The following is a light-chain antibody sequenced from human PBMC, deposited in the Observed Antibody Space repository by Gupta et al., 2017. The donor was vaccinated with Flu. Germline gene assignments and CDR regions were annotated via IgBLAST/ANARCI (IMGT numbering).Light chain of an antibody. CDR1: QSIGSW. J-gene: IGKJ1*01. CDR3: QQYNGFRAA. CDR2: KAS. Sequence: DIQMTQSPSTLSASVGDRVTITCRASQSIGSWLAWYQQKPGKAPKLLIYKASSLESGVLSRFSGSGSGTEFTLTISSLQPDDFAIYYCQQYNGFRAAFGQGTKVEIK. V-gene: IGKV1-5*03.